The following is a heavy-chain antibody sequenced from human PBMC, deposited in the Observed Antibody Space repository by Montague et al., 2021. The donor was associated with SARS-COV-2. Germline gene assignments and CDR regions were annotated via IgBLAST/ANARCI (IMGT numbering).Heavy chain of an antibody. V-gene: IGHV6-1*01. CDR2: PLFRSNWNY. CDR1: GDSVVRNRPA. Sequence: CAISGDSVVRNRPASGWNTSALPSHLGRLSRPLFRSNWNYDYAASVAGRVTVNPDTSKNQVSLELRSVTPEDTAVYYCSRIAFAVIPHWGQGTLVTVSS. D-gene: IGHD3-16*01. J-gene: IGHJ4*02. CDR3: SRIAFAVIPH.